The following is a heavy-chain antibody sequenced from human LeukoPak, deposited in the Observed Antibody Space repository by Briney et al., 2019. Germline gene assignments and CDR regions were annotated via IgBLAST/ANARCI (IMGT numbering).Heavy chain of an antibody. CDR2: INHSGST. CDR1: GGSFSGYY. V-gene: IGHV4-34*01. J-gene: IGHJ4*02. CDR3: ARDHSSGSPDAY. Sequence: SETLSLTCAVYGGSFSGYYWSWIRQPPGKGLEWIGEINHSGSTNYNPSLKSRVTISVDTSKNQFSLKLSSVTAADTAVYYCARDHSSGSPDAYWGQGTLVTVSS. D-gene: IGHD3-10*01.